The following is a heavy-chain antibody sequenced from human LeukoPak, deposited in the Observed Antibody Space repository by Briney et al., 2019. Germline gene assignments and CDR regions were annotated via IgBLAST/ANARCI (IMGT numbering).Heavy chain of an antibody. Sequence: PGGSLRLSCAASGFTFSSYSMKWVRQAPGKGLEWVSYISSSSSIIYYADSVKGRFTVSRDNAKNSLYLQMNSLRVEDTAVYYCAGTDSGSYSRWFDYWGQGTLVTVSS. CDR3: AGTDSGSYSRWFDY. J-gene: IGHJ4*02. V-gene: IGHV3-48*01. CDR2: ISSSSSII. D-gene: IGHD1-26*01. CDR1: GFTFSSYS.